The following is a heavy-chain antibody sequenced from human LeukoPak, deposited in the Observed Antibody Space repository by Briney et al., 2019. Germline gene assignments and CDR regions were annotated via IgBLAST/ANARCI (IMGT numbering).Heavy chain of an antibody. CDR2: INHSGST. Sequence: PSETLSLTCVVDGGSFSGYYWSWIRQPPGKGLEWIGDINHSGSTNYNPSLKSRVTVSVDTSKNQFSLNLSSVTAADTAVYYCARFAGWMSRPRIDYWGQGTLVSVSS. J-gene: IGHJ4*02. V-gene: IGHV4-34*01. CDR3: ARFAGWMSRPRIDY. CDR1: GGSFSGYY. D-gene: IGHD6-19*01.